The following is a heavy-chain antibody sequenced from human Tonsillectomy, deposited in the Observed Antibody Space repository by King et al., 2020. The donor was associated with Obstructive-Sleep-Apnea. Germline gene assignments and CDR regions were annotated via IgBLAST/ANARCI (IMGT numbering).Heavy chain of an antibody. CDR2: INSDGSST. J-gene: IGHJ4*02. CDR1: GFTFSSYW. V-gene: IGHV3-74*01. D-gene: IGHD3-10*01. CDR3: ARVGGYGSGSPLDC. Sequence: VQLVDSGGGLVQPGGSLRLSCAASGFTFSSYWMHWVRQAPGKGLVWVSRINSDGSSTSYADSVKGRFTISRDNAKNTRYLQMNSLRAEDTAVYYCARVGGYGSGSPLDCWGQGTLVTVSS.